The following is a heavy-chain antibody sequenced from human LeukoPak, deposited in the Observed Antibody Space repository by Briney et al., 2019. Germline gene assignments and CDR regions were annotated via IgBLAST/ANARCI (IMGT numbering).Heavy chain of an antibody. V-gene: IGHV3-23*01. Sequence: GGSLRLSCAASGFTFSSYAISWVRQAPGKGLEWVSAISGSGGSTYYADSVKGRFTISRDNSKNTLYLQMNSLRAEDTAVYYCAKDLPRYNYYYDSSGYYHHVHPALDYWGQGTLVTVSS. CDR2: ISGSGGST. CDR1: GFTFSSYA. CDR3: AKDLPRYNYYYDSSGYYHHVHPALDY. J-gene: IGHJ4*02. D-gene: IGHD3-22*01.